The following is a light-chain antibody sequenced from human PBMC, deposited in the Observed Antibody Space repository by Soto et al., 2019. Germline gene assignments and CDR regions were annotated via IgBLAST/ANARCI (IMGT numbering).Light chain of an antibody. CDR3: SSYTSSSTPWV. V-gene: IGLV2-14*01. Sequence: QSALTQPAYVSGSPGQSITISCTGTSSDVGGYNYFSWYQQHPGKAPKLMIYEVSNRPSGVSNRFSGSKSGNTASLTISGLQAEDEADYYCSSYTSSSTPWVFGVGTKLTVL. CDR1: SSDVGGYNY. CDR2: EVS. J-gene: IGLJ3*02.